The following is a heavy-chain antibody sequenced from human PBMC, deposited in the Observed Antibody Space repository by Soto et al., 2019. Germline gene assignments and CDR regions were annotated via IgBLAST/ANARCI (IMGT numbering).Heavy chain of an antibody. CDR1: GFAFSGYS. J-gene: IGHJ4*02. Sequence: GGSLRLSCAASGFAFSGYSMNWVRQPPGKGLEWVSYISTSGTTVHYADSVRGRFTISRDNAKNSLYLQMNSLRAEDTAAYYCARDVGYYYDKLVCWGQGTLVTVSS. D-gene: IGHD3-22*01. V-gene: IGHV3-48*01. CDR3: ARDVGYYYDKLVC. CDR2: ISTSGTTV.